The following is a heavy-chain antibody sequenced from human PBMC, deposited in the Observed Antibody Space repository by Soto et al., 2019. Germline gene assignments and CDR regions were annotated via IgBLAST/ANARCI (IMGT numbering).Heavy chain of an antibody. J-gene: IGHJ4*02. CDR3: AGQYSSSSVEF. CDR2: ISSGAITI. V-gene: IGHV3-11*01. D-gene: IGHD6-6*01. Sequence: VGLLILCYASAGGPISDYYMSLIRPAPGKGLEWVSYISSGAITIYYADSVKGRFTISRDNAKNSLYLQMNGLRAEDTAVYYCAGQYSSSSVEFWGQGTRVNVSA. CDR1: GGPISDYY.